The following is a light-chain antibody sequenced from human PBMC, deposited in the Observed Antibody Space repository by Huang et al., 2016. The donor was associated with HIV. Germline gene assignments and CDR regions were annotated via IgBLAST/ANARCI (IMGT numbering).Light chain of an antibody. V-gene: IGKV3-15*01. J-gene: IGKJ1*01. Sequence: EMVMTQSPATLSVSPGERATLSCRASQSVSSNLAWYQQKPGQVPRLLSYGASTRATGIPARFSGRWSGTEFTLTISSLQSEDFAVYYCQQYNNWPPWTFGQGTKVEI. CDR3: QQYNNWPPWT. CDR1: QSVSSN. CDR2: GAS.